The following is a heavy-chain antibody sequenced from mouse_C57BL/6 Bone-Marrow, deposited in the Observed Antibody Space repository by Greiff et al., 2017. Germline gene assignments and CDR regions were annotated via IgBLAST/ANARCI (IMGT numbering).Heavy chain of an antibody. CDR2: IYPGGGYT. D-gene: IGHD2-4*01. CDR3: ATYDYDGGAWFAY. J-gene: IGHJ3*01. CDR1: GYTFTNYW. V-gene: IGHV1-63*01. Sequence: VQLQQSGAELVRPGTSVKMSCKASGYTFTNYWIGWAKQRPGHGLEWIGDIYPGGGYTNYNEKFKGKATLTADKSSSTAYMQFSSLTSEDSAIYYSATYDYDGGAWFAYWGQGTLVTVSA.